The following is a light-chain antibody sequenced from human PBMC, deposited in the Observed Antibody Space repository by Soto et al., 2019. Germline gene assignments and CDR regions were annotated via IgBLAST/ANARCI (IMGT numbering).Light chain of an antibody. CDR3: EQYGSSTGYT. CDR2: DAS. CDR1: QSVSSSY. Sequence: EIVLTQSPGTLSLSPGERATLSCRASQSVSSSYLAWYQQKPGQAPRLLIYDASSSATGIPARFSGSGSGTDFTLTIRRLEPEDCAVYYCEQYGSSTGYTFGQGTKLEIK. V-gene: IGKV3-20*01. J-gene: IGKJ2*01.